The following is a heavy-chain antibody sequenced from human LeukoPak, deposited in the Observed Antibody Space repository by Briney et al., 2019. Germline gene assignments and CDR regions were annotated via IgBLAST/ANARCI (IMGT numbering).Heavy chain of an antibody. D-gene: IGHD2-15*01. J-gene: IGHJ4*02. Sequence: GGSLRLSCAASGFTFSSYWMHWVRQAPGKGLVWVSLITGNGNSTIYADSVKGRFTISRDNAKNTLYLQMNSLRPEDTAVYYCVSGGGSVWGQGTLVIVSS. CDR1: GFTFSSYW. V-gene: IGHV3-74*01. CDR2: ITGNGNST. CDR3: VSGGGSV.